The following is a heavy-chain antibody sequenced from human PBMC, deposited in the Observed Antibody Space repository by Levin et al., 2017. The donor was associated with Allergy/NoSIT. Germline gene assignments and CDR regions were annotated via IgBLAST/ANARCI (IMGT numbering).Heavy chain of an antibody. Sequence: SETLSLTCTVSGGSISSYYWSWIRQPPGKGLEWIGYIYYSGSTNYNPSLKSRVTISVDTSINQFSLRLSSVTAADTAVYYCARRRSGGRDFDYWGQGTLVTVSS. V-gene: IGHV4-59*08. D-gene: IGHD1-26*01. CDR3: ARRRSGGRDFDY. J-gene: IGHJ4*02. CDR2: IYYSGST. CDR1: GGSISSYY.